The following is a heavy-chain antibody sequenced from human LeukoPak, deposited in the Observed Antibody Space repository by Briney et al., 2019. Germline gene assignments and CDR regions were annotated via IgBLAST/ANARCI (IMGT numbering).Heavy chain of an antibody. CDR2: ISGTGNFI. D-gene: IGHD2/OR15-2a*01. J-gene: IGHJ6*04. V-gene: IGHV3-21*01. CDR3: TRFLYDRKDRNV. Sequence: GGSLRLSCAASGFPFSSYSMNWVRQAAGKGLEWVSSISGTGNFIYYADSVRGRFTISRDNAKNSLYLQMNSLRAEDTAVYYCTRFLYDRKDRNVGGKGNTVPVSS. CDR1: GFPFSSYS.